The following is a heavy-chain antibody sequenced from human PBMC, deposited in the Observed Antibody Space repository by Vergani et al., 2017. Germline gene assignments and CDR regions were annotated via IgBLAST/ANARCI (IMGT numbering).Heavy chain of an antibody. D-gene: IGHD6-13*01. Sequence: QVQLVESGGGVVQPGRSPRLSCAASGFTFSSYGMHWVRQAPGKGLEWVAVIWYDGSNKYYADSVKGRFTISRDNSKNTLYLQMNSLRAEDTAVYYCARLRGVYFDPWGQGTLVTVSS. CDR3: ARLRGVYFDP. J-gene: IGHJ5*02. V-gene: IGHV3-33*01. CDR2: IWYDGSNK. CDR1: GFTFSSYG.